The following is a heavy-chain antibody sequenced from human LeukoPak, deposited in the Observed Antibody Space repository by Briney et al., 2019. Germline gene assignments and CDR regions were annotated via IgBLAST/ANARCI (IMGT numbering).Heavy chain of an antibody. CDR2: IYYRGST. D-gene: IGHD3-3*01. J-gene: IGHJ6*02. Sequence: SETLSLTCTVSGGSISSYYWSWIRQPPGKGLEWIGYIYYRGSTNYNPSLKSRVTVSVDTSKNHFSLKLTSVTAADTAVYYCARSLSPAVGGKYYYFYGMDVWGQGTTVTVSS. CDR3: ARSLSPAVGGKYYYFYGMDV. V-gene: IGHV4-59*01. CDR1: GGSISSYY.